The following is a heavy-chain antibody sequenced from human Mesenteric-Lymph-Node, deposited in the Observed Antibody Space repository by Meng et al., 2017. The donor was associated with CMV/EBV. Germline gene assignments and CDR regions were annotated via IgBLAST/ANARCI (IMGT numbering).Heavy chain of an antibody. CDR3: ARDEGYYDSSGYYSSYYYGMDV. Sequence: GKSLKISCAGSGFTFSDYSMNWVRQAPGKGLEWLSYISSRSTSIFYSDSVKGRFTISRDNAKNSLFLQMNSLRAEDTAVYYCARDEGYYDSSGYYSSYYYGMDVWGQGTTVTVSS. D-gene: IGHD3-22*01. V-gene: IGHV3-48*04. CDR2: ISSRSTSI. J-gene: IGHJ6*02. CDR1: GFTFSDYS.